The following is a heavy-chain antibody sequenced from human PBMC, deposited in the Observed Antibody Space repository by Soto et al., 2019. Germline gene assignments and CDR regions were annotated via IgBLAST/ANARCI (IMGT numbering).Heavy chain of an antibody. CDR3: ARSTGYYYYGMDV. J-gene: IGHJ6*04. V-gene: IGHV4-59*01. CDR1: GGSISSYY. Sequence: QVQLQESGPGLVKPSETLSLTCTVSGGSISSYYWSWIRQPPGKGLEWIGYIYYSGSTNYNPSLKSRVTISVDTYKNQFSLKLSSVTAADTAVYYCARSTGYYYYGMDVWGKGTTVTVSS. CDR2: IYYSGST.